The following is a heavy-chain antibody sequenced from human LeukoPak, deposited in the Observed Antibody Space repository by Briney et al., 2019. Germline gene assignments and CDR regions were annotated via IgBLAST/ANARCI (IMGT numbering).Heavy chain of an antibody. V-gene: IGHV1-24*01. CDR2: FDPEDGET. J-gene: IGHJ4*02. Sequence: ASVKVSCKVSGYTLTELSMHWVRQAPGKGLEWMGGFDPEDGETIYAQKFQGRVTMTEDTSTDTAYMELSSLRSEDTAVYYCATDASNIAEAGTCDYFDYWGQGTLVTVSS. CDR1: GYTLTELS. D-gene: IGHD6-13*01. CDR3: ATDASNIAEAGTCDYFDY.